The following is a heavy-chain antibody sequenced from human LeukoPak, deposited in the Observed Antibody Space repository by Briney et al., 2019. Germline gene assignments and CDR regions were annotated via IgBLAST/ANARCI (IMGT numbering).Heavy chain of an antibody. Sequence: GASVKVSCKASGYTFTSYGISWVRQAPGQGLEWMGWISAYNGNTNYAQKLQGRVTMTTDTSTSTAYMGLRSLRSDDTAVYYCARSGPGYGYYYYMDVWGKGTTVTISS. CDR1: GYTFTSYG. V-gene: IGHV1-18*01. D-gene: IGHD5-18*01. CDR2: ISAYNGNT. J-gene: IGHJ6*03. CDR3: ARSGPGYGYYYYMDV.